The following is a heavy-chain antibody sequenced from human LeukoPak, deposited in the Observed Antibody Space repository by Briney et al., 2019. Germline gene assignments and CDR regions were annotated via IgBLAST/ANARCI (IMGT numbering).Heavy chain of an antibody. D-gene: IGHD5-24*01. V-gene: IGHV3-7*01. CDR1: GLTFGRYW. CDR2: INQGGSRL. Sequence: GGSLRLSCAGSGLTFGRYWMSWVRQAPGKGLEWVASINQGGSRLHYLDSVTGRFIISRDDAQNSLFLQMTRLRVDDTAVYYCARLKDDGTKLDYWGQGTLVSVSS. J-gene: IGHJ4*02. CDR3: ARLKDDGTKLDY.